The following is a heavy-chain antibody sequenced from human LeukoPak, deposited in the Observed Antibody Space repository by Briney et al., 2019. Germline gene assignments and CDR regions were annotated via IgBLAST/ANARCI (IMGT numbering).Heavy chain of an antibody. CDR1: GFTFSSYA. D-gene: IGHD6-19*01. Sequence: GGSLRLSCAASGFTFSSYAMSWVRQAPGKGLEWVSAISGSGGSTYYADSVNGRFTISKDNSKNTMELQMHSLRAEDTAVYYCAKAGQWLVYFDYWGQGTLVTVSS. CDR2: ISGSGGST. V-gene: IGHV3-23*01. CDR3: AKAGQWLVYFDY. J-gene: IGHJ4*02.